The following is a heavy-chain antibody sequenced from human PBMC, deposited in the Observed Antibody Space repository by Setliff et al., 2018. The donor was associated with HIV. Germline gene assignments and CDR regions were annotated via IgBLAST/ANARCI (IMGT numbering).Heavy chain of an antibody. D-gene: IGHD3-16*01. V-gene: IGHV4-39*07. J-gene: IGHJ4*02. CDR3: VHSLLGAPMVDY. CDR1: GGSISSSSYY. Sequence: SETLSLTCNVSGGSISSSSYYWGWIRQPPGKGLEWIGNAYHSGRTYYNPSLKSRVAMSIDTSKNQFSLRLNSVTAADTAMYYCVHSLLGAPMVDYWGQGTLVTVSS. CDR2: AYHSGRT.